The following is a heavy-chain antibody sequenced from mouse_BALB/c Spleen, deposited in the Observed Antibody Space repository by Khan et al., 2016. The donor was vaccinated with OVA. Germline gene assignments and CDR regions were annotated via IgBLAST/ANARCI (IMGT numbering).Heavy chain of an antibody. CDR3: ARVYGGDFDY. CDR1: GYSITSAYA. V-gene: IGHV3-2*02. D-gene: IGHD1-1*01. J-gene: IGHJ2*01. CDR2: ISYSGNT. Sequence: VQLKQSGPGLVKPSPSLSLTCTVTGYSITSAYAWNWIRQFPGNKLEWMGYISYSGNTKYNPSLKSRISLTRDTSKHQFFLQFSSLTIEDTATYYCARVYGGDFDYWGQGTTLTVSS.